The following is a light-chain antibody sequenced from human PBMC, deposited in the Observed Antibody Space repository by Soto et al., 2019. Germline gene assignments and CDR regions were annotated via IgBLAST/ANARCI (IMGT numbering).Light chain of an antibody. CDR2: EVT. Sequence: QSVLTQPASVSGSPGQSITISCTGTSSDVGGYNFVSWYQQQPGKAPKLMVYEVTNRSSGVSYRFSGSKSGNTASLTISGLQAEDEADYFCSSYTGSGTLIFGGGTKVTVL. CDR1: SSDVGGYNF. CDR3: SSYTGSGTLI. J-gene: IGLJ2*01. V-gene: IGLV2-14*01.